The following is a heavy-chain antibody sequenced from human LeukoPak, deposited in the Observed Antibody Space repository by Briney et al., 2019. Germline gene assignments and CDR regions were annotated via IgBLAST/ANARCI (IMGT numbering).Heavy chain of an antibody. V-gene: IGHV4-30-2*01. D-gene: IGHD1-7*01. CDR2: IYHSGST. J-gene: IGHJ4*02. Sequence: SETLSLTCTVSGGSISSGGYYWSWIRQPPGKGLEWIGYIYHSGSTYYNPSLKSRVTISVDRSKNQFSLKLSSVTAADTAVYYCARSGGTTRNFDYWGQGTLVTVSS. CDR3: ARSGGTTRNFDY. CDR1: GGSISSGGYY.